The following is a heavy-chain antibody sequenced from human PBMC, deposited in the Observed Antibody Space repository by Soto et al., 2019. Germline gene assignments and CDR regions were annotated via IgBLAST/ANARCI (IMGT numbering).Heavy chain of an antibody. CDR3: ARGQEGVVATH. J-gene: IGHJ4*02. Sequence: QVQLQQWGAGLLKPSETLSLNCAVTGGSLSGYYWSWIRQPPGKGLEWIGEVKDGGHTNYSPSLRGRVTISSDTSNNQCSLWLNSVTAADTGVYYCARGQEGVVATHWDQGSLVTVSS. D-gene: IGHD5-12*01. CDR1: GGSLSGYY. CDR2: VKDGGHT. V-gene: IGHV4-34*01.